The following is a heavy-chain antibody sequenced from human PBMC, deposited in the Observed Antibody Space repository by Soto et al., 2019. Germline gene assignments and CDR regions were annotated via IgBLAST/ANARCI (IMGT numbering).Heavy chain of an antibody. CDR3: AREGAARKSGNWFDP. CDR2: IYYSGST. V-gene: IGHV4-59*01. J-gene: IGHJ5*02. Sequence: SETLSLTCTVSGGSISSYYWSWIRQPPGKGLEWIGYIYYSGSTNYNPSLKSRVTISVDTSKNQFSLKLSSVTAADTAVYYCAREGAARKSGNWFDPWGQGTLVTVSS. D-gene: IGHD6-6*01. CDR1: GGSISSYY.